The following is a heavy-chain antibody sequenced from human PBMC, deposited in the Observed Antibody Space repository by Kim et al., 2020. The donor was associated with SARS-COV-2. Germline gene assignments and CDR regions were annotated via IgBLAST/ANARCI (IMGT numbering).Heavy chain of an antibody. Sequence: SETLSLTCTVSGDSITSVGFYWSWLRQYPGKGPEWIGYLFYSGSTSYTPSLKSRISISRDTTKNPFSLRLISVTAADTAIYYCARNTRRYF. V-gene: IGHV4-31*03. CDR3: ARNTRRYF. CDR1: GDSITSVGFY. CDR2: LFYSGST. J-gene: IGHJ2*01.